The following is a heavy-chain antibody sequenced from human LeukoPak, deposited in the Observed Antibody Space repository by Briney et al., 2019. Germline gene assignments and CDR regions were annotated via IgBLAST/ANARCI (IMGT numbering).Heavy chain of an antibody. V-gene: IGHV1-8*03. CDR3: AREYYDILTGLYHFDY. J-gene: IGHJ4*02. CDR1: GYTFTSYD. Sequence: ASVKVSCKASGYTFTSYDINWVRQATGQGLEWVGWMNPNSGNTGYAQKFQDRVTITRNTSISTAYMELNSLRSEDTAVYYCAREYYDILTGLYHFDYWGQGTLVTVSS. CDR2: MNPNSGNT. D-gene: IGHD3-9*01.